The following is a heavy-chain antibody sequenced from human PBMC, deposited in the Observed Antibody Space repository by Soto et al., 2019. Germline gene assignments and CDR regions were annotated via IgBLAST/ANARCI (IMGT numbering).Heavy chain of an antibody. V-gene: IGHV3-13*01. J-gene: IGHJ6*02. CDR1: GFTFSSYD. Sequence: GGSLRLSCAASGFTFSSYDMHWVRQATGKGLEWVSGIGTAGDTHYPGSVKGRFTISRENAKKSLYLQMNSLRAGDTAVYYCVKCGATTCYRGGMDIWGQGTTVTVS. CDR3: VKCGATTCYRGGMDI. CDR2: IGTAGDT. D-gene: IGHD2-2*02.